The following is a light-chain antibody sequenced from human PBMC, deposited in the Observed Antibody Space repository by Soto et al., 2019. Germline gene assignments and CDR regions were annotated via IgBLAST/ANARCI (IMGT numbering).Light chain of an antibody. CDR2: EVS. J-gene: IGLJ3*02. Sequence: QSVLTQPASVSGSPGQSITISCTGTSSDVGGYKFVSWYQQHPGKAPKLMIYEVSNRPSGVSNRFSGSKSGNTASLTISGLQAEDEADYYCSSYTNSSTRVFGGGTKLTVL. V-gene: IGLV2-14*01. CDR3: SSYTNSSTRV. CDR1: SSDVGGYKF.